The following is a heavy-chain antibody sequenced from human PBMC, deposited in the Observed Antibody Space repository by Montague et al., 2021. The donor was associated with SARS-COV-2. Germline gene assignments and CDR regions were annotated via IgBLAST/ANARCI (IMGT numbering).Heavy chain of an antibody. D-gene: IGHD3-10*01. Sequence: SETLSLTCTVSGGSISSSSYYRGWLRQPPGKGLEWFGSIYYTGSTYYNPYPKSRVTISVDTTKNQFSLKPGSVTAADTAVHYCARHITGSGNAFDIWGQGTMVTVSS. V-gene: IGHV4-39*01. CDR1: GGSISSSSYY. CDR3: ARHITGSGNAFDI. CDR2: IYYTGST. J-gene: IGHJ3*02.